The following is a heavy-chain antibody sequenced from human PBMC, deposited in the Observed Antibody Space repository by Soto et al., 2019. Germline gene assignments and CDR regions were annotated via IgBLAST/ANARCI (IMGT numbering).Heavy chain of an antibody. Sequence: GGSLRLSFAASGFTFSSYAMSWVRQAPGKGLEWVSAISGSGGSTYYADSVKGRFTISRDNSKNTLYLQMNSLRAEDTAVCYCAKGPGVVVQYDYWGQGTLVTVSS. D-gene: IGHD3-22*01. J-gene: IGHJ4*02. CDR1: GFTFSSYA. V-gene: IGHV3-23*01. CDR2: ISGSGGST. CDR3: AKGPGVVVQYDY.